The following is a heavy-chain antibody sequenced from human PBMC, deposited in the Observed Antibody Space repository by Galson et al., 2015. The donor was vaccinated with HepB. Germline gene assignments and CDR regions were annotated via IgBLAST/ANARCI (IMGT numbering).Heavy chain of an antibody. V-gene: IGHV1-18*01. D-gene: IGHD2-2*01. CDR3: ARMYCSSTSCYFSAVDI. CDR2: ISAYNGNT. Sequence: SVKVSCKASGYTFTSYGISWVRQAPGQGLEWMGWISAYNGNTNYAQKLQGRVTMTTDTSTSTAYMELRSLRSDDTAVYYCARMYCSSTSCYFSAVDIWGQGTMVTVSS. J-gene: IGHJ3*02. CDR1: GYTFTSYG.